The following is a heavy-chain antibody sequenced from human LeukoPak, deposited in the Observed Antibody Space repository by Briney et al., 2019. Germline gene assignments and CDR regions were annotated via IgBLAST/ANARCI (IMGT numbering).Heavy chain of an antibody. CDR1: GGSFTGYY. CDR3: ATAAYYYDSGGYYPFDY. D-gene: IGHD3-22*01. V-gene: IGHV4-34*01. CDR2: INHSGST. J-gene: IGHJ4*02. Sequence: SETQSLTCAVDGGSFTGYYWSWIRLPPGEGLEWIGVINHSGSTTYNPSLKGRVTISVDTSKNQFYLKLGSVNASDSAVYYFATAAYYYDSGGYYPFDYWGQGTLVTVSS.